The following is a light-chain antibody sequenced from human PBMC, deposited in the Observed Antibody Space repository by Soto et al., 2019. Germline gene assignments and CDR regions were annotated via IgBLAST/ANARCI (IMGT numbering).Light chain of an antibody. V-gene: IGLV1-40*01. CDR3: QSYDSSLSAWV. CDR2: GNS. Sequence: QPVLTQPPSVSGAPGQRVTICCTGSSPNIGTGYDVHWYQQLPGTAPKLLIYGNSNRPSGVPDRFSGSKSGTSASLAITGLQAEDEADYYCQSYDSSLSAWVFGGGTKLTVL. J-gene: IGLJ3*02. CDR1: SPNIGTGYD.